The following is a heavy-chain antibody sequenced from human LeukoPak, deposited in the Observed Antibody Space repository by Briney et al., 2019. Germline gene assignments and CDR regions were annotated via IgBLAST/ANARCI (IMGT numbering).Heavy chain of an antibody. V-gene: IGHV3-21*01. CDR1: GFTFSSYS. CDR2: ISSSSSYT. J-gene: IGHJ4*02. CDR3: ARDPYDFWSGYYKGNDY. D-gene: IGHD3-3*01. Sequence: GGSLRLSCAASGFTFSSYSMNWVRQAPGKGLEWVSSISSSSSYTYYADSVKGRFTIPRDNAKNSLYLQMNSLRAEDTAVYYCARDPYDFWSGYYKGNDYWGQGTLVTVSS.